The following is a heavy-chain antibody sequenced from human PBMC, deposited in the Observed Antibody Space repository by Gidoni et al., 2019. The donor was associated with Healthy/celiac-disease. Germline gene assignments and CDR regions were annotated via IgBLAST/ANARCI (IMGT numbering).Heavy chain of an antibody. CDR1: AGSISSSSDD. D-gene: IGHD2-2*01. CDR3: ARCSSTPAFDY. Sequence: QLPLQESVPGLVKPSETLSLTCPVSAGSISSSSDDWGWIRQPPGKVMEWIGSIYYSGSTYYNPSLKSRVTISVDTSKNQFSLKLSSVTAADTAVYYCARCSSTPAFDYWGQGTLVTVSS. CDR2: IYYSGST. J-gene: IGHJ4*02. V-gene: IGHV4-39*01.